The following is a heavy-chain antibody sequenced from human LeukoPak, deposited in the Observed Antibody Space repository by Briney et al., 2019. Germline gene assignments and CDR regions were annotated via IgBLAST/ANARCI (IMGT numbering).Heavy chain of an antibody. Sequence: SVKVSCKASGGTFSSYAISWVRQAPGQGLEWMGGIFPIFGTANYAQKFQGRVTITTDESTSTAYMELSSLRSEDTAVYYCARDHVPYYYMDVWGKGTTVTVSS. CDR3: ARDHVPYYYMDV. J-gene: IGHJ6*03. D-gene: IGHD2-2*01. CDR1: GGTFSSYA. CDR2: IFPIFGTA. V-gene: IGHV1-69*05.